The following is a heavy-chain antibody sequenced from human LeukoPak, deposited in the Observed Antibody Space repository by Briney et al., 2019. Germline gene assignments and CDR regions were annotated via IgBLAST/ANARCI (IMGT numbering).Heavy chain of an antibody. V-gene: IGHV1-8*01. CDR3: ARANRIAVAGTVVFHSY. Sequence: ASVKVSCKASGYTFTSYDINWVRQATGQGLEWMGWMNPNSGNTGYAQKFQGRVTMTRNTSISKAYMELSSLRSEDTAVYYCARANRIAVAGTVVFHSYWGQGTLVTVSS. CDR2: MNPNSGNT. D-gene: IGHD6-19*01. CDR1: GYTFTSYD. J-gene: IGHJ4*02.